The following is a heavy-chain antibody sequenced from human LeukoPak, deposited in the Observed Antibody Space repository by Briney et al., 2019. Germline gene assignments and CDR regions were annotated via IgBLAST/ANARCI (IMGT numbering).Heavy chain of an antibody. D-gene: IGHD3-3*01. CDR3: ARELSNYDFWL. Sequence: PGGSLRLSCAASGFIFSRYNMNWVRQAPGKGLEWVSYISSSGTIYYADSVKGRFTISRDNAKNSLYLQMNSLRAEDTAVYYCARELSNYDFWLWGQGTLVTVSS. CDR1: GFIFSRYN. J-gene: IGHJ4*02. CDR2: ISSSGTI. V-gene: IGHV3-48*01.